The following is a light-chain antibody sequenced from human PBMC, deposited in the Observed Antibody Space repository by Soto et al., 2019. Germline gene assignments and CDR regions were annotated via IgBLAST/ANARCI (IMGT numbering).Light chain of an antibody. Sequence: QSVLTQPASVSGSPGQSITISCTGTSSDVGGYNYVSWYQQHPGKAPKLMIYDVNTRPSGVSNRFSGSKSGNTASLTISGRQAEDEADYYCSSYTSSISFGGGTKLTVL. V-gene: IGLV2-14*01. J-gene: IGLJ2*01. CDR1: SSDVGGYNY. CDR2: DVN. CDR3: SSYTSSIS.